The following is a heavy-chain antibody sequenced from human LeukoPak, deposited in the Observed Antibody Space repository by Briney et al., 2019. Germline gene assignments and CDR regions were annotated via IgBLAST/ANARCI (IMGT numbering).Heavy chain of an antibody. Sequence: PSETLSLTCTVSGGSISSYYWSWIRQPPGKGLEWIGYIYYSGSTNYNPSLKSRVTISVDTSKNQFSLKLSSVTAADTAIYYCAKEWLRSHAHAAWGQGTLVTVSS. CDR3: AKEWLRSHAHAA. V-gene: IGHV4-59*12. J-gene: IGHJ5*02. D-gene: IGHD5-12*01. CDR2: IYYSGST. CDR1: GGSISSYY.